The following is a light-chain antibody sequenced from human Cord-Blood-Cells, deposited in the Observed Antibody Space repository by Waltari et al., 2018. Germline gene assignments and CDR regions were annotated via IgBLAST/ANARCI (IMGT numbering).Light chain of an antibody. V-gene: IGLV2-11*01. CDR3: CSYAGSYVV. J-gene: IGLJ2*01. Sequence: QSALTQPRSVSGSPGQSVTISCTGTSSDVGGYNYVSWYQQHPGKAPKLMIYDVSKRPSGVPDRFAGSMSGNTASLTISGLQAEDEADYYGCSYAGSYVVFGGGTKLTVL. CDR1: SSDVGGYNY. CDR2: DVS.